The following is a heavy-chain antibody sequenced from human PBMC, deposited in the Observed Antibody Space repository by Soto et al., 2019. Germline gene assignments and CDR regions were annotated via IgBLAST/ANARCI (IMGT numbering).Heavy chain of an antibody. Sequence: VGSLRLSCAASGFTFSSYAMHWVRQAPGKGLEWVAVISYDGSNKYYADSVKGRFTISRDNSKNTLYLQMNSLRAEDTAVYYCARDREWELLFLDYWGQGTLVTVSS. J-gene: IGHJ4*02. V-gene: IGHV3-30-3*01. CDR2: ISYDGSNK. CDR3: ARDREWELLFLDY. CDR1: GFTFSSYA. D-gene: IGHD1-26*01.